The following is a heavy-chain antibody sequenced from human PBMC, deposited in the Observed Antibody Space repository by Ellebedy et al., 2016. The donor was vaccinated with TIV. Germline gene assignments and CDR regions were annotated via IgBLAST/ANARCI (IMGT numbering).Heavy chain of an antibody. CDR2: IYSGGRT. D-gene: IGHD3-10*01. Sequence: GESLKISCAASGFPVSSNYMSWVRQAPGKGLEWVSIIYSGGRTYYANSVKGRFTISRDNSKDTLYLQMNSLKTEDTAVYFCARRDRVGGVDYAGMDVWGQGTTVAVS. CDR3: ARRDRVGGVDYAGMDV. J-gene: IGHJ6*02. CDR1: GFPVSSNY. V-gene: IGHV3-53*05.